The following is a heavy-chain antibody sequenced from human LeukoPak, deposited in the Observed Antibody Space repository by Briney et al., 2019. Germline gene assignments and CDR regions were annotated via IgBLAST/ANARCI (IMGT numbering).Heavy chain of an antibody. D-gene: IGHD3-22*01. CDR2: LSYDGSNK. CDR1: GFTFSSYA. V-gene: IGHV3-30-3*01. CDR3: ARVGEVVINPPGTGNGMDV. Sequence: GGSLRLSCAASGFTFSSYAMHWVRQAPGKGLEWVAVLSYDGSNKYYADSVKGRFTISRDNSKNTLYLQMNSLRAEDTAVYYCARVGEVVINPPGTGNGMDVWGQGTTVTVSS. J-gene: IGHJ6*02.